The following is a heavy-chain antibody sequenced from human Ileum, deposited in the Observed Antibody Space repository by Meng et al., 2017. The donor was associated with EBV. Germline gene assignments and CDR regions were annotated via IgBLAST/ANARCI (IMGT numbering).Heavy chain of an antibody. D-gene: IGHD4-11*01. CDR1: GDFIRSSHW. V-gene: IGHV4-4*02. J-gene: IGHJ4*02. Sequence: LQRQEFGPGLVKPSGTRSLTCAGLGDFIRSSHWLTWVRQPPGKGLEWIGEMHPSGSTYYNPSLKSRVTISLDTFNNQFFLRLTSLTAADTAVYYCAKANDYSLNSWGQGTLVTVSS. CDR3: AKANDYSLNS. CDR2: MHPSGST.